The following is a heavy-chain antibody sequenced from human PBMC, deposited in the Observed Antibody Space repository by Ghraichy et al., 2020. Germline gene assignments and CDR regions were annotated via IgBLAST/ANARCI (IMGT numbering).Heavy chain of an antibody. J-gene: IGHJ4*02. Sequence: ASLNISCTVSGGSISSYYWSWIRQPPGKGLEWIGYIYYSGSTNYNPSLKSRVTISVDTSKNQFSLKLSSVTAADTAVYYCARFGYYDSSGLDYWGQGTLVTVSS. V-gene: IGHV4-59*01. D-gene: IGHD3-22*01. CDR2: IYYSGST. CDR3: ARFGYYDSSGLDY. CDR1: GGSISSYY.